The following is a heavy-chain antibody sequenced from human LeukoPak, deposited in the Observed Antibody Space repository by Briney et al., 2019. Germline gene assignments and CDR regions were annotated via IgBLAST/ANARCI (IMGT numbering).Heavy chain of an antibody. CDR1: GFTFSDHY. CDR3: ARGGSSGYYHPYFDY. CDR2: TRNKANSYTT. J-gene: IGHJ4*02. Sequence: GGSLRLSRAASGFTFSDHYMDWVRQAPGKGLEWVGRTRNKANSYTTEYAASVKGRFTISRDDSKNSLYLQMNSLKTEDTAVYYCARGGSSGYYHPYFDYWGQGTLVTVSS. D-gene: IGHD3-22*01. V-gene: IGHV3-72*01.